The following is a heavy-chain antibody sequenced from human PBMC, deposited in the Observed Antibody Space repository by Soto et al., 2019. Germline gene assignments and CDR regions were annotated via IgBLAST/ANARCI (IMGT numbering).Heavy chain of an antibody. CDR3: ARGGKYGGFHYFDF. V-gene: IGHV1-8*01. CDR1: GYTFTNDD. D-gene: IGHD5-12*01. J-gene: IGHJ4*02. Sequence: ASVKVSCKASGYTFTNDDINWVRQAPGQGLEWMGWMTPSSGDTDHAQKFQGRLTLTRDTSISTAYMELRSLTSEDTAVYYCARGGKYGGFHYFDFWGQGALVT. CDR2: MTPSSGDT.